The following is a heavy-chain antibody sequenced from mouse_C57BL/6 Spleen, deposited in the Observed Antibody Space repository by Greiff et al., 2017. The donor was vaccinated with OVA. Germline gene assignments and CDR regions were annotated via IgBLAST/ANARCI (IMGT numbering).Heavy chain of an antibody. CDR1: GFTFSSYG. J-gene: IGHJ2*01. V-gene: IGHV5-6*01. Sequence: EVMLVESGGDLVKPGGSLKLSCAASGFTFSSYGMSWVRQTPDKRLEWVATISSGGSYTYYPDSVKGRFTISRDNAKNTLYLQMSSLKSEDTAMYYCARPGLPYYVDYWGQGTTLTVSS. CDR3: ARPGLPYYVDY. D-gene: IGHD2-4*01. CDR2: ISSGGSYT.